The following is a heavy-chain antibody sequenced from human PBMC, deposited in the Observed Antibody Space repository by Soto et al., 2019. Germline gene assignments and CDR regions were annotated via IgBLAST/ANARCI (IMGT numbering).Heavy chain of an antibody. J-gene: IGHJ6*02. CDR2: ISYSGNT. Sequence: QVQLQESGPGLVKPSQTLSLTCSVSGASITSRGSYWTWIRQPPGKGLEWIGHISYSGNTFYNSSLQGRLTISVDTSKNQFSLKMTSVTAAHTAVYFCARETMWPSGRYYYYHMDVWGQGTTVPVSS. V-gene: IGHV4-30-4*01. CDR1: GASITSRGSY. CDR3: ARETMWPSGRYYYYHMDV. D-gene: IGHD3-10*01.